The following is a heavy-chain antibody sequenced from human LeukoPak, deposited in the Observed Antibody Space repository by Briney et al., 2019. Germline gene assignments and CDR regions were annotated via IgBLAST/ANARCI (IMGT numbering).Heavy chain of an antibody. CDR2: INNDGRST. J-gene: IGHJ4*02. V-gene: IGHV3-74*01. D-gene: IGHD2-15*01. CDR3: ARDQRYCSGGSCSGFNY. CDR1: GFTFSSYW. Sequence: PGGSLRLSCAASGFTFSSYWMHWVRQAPGKGLVGVSRINNDGRSTNYADSVKGRFTISRDNAKNTLYLQMNSLRAEDTAVYYCARDQRYCSGGSCSGFNYWGQGTLVTVSS.